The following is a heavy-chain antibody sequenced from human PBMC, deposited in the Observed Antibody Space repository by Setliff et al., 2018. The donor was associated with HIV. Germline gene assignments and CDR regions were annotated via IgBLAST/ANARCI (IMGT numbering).Heavy chain of an antibody. D-gene: IGHD3-3*01. J-gene: IGHJ4*02. Sequence: SETLSLTCTVSGGSISSGDYYWSWIRQPPGKGLEWIGYIYYSGSTYYNPSLESRVTISVDTSKNQFSLKLSSVTAADTAVYYCARAHGFTNDYWGQGTLVTVSS. CDR2: IYYSGST. CDR1: GGSISSGDYY. CDR3: ARAHGFTNDY. V-gene: IGHV4-30-4*08.